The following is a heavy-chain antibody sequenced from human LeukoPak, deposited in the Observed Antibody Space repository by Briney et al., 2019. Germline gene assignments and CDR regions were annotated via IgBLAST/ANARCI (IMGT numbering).Heavy chain of an antibody. D-gene: IGHD6-6*01. CDR3: ARQPYSSSSDY. CDR2: IYTSGST. Sequence: SETLSLTCTLSGSSITSDYWSWIRQSPGKGLEWIGRIYTSGSTNYNPSLKSRVTISVDTSKNQFSLKLSSVTAADTAVYYCARQPYSSSSDYWGQGTLVTVSS. J-gene: IGHJ4*02. V-gene: IGHV4-59*08. CDR1: GSSITSDY.